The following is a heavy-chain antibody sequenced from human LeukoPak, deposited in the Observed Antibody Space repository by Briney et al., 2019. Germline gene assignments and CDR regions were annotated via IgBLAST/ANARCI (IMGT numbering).Heavy chain of an antibody. V-gene: IGHV3-23*01. Sequence: PGESLRLSCAASGFSFSTYAMSWVRQAPGKGLEWVSTISGSGGSTYYADSVKGRFTISRDNAKNSLYLQMSNLRAEDTAVYFCARGGGLDVWGQGATVTVSS. D-gene: IGHD3-16*01. CDR1: GFSFSTYA. CDR3: ARGGGLDV. CDR2: ISGSGGST. J-gene: IGHJ6*02.